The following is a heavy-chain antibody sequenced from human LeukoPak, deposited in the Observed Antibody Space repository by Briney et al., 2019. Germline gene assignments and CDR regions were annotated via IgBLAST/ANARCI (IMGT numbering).Heavy chain of an antibody. D-gene: IGHD1-26*01. CDR3: AKESQLSYSGTFYIDY. Sequence: PGGSLRLSCAASGFTVGSNYMSWVRQAPGKGLEWVSVIYSGGSTYYADSVKGRFTISRDSSKNTLYLQMNSLRAEDTAVYYCAKESQLSYSGTFYIDYWGQGTLVTVSS. V-gene: IGHV3-53*05. CDR2: IYSGGST. J-gene: IGHJ4*02. CDR1: GFTVGSNY.